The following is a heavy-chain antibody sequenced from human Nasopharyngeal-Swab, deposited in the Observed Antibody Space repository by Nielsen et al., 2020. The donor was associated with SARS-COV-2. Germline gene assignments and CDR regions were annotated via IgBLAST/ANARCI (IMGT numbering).Heavy chain of an antibody. D-gene: IGHD2-2*01. CDR2: ISDDGNSK. Sequence: GESLKISCAASGFTLSEHYMNWVRQAPGKGLEWVAVISDDGNSKYYADSVKGRFTISRDNSKNTLYLQMNSLSAEDTAVYYCAKGYGRPAPSTYFDNWGQGTLVTVSS. CDR3: AKGYGRPAPSTYFDN. V-gene: IGHV3-30*18. J-gene: IGHJ4*02. CDR1: GFTLSEHY.